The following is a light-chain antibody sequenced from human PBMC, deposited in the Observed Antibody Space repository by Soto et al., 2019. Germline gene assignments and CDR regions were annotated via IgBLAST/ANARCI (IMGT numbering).Light chain of an antibody. V-gene: IGLV2-14*01. Sequence: QSILPHPASLSGSPGQSITISCTGASSDVGGYDFVSWYQHHPGTPPKLIIYEVTHRPSGVSHRFSGSKSASTASLTISGLQVEDEADYFCGSYSSTTTREVFGTGTRVTVL. J-gene: IGLJ1*01. CDR3: GSYSSTTTREV. CDR2: EVT. CDR1: SSDVGGYDF.